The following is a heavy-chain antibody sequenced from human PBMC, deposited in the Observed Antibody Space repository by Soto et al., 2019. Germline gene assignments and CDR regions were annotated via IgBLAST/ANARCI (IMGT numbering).Heavy chain of an antibody. V-gene: IGHV4-39*01. CDR2: IYYSGST. D-gene: IGHD2-2*01. J-gene: IGHJ3*02. Sequence: QLQLQESGPGLVKPSETLSLTCTVSGGSISSSSYYWGWIRQPPGKGLEWIGSIYYSGSTYYNPSLKSRVTISVDTSKNQFSLKLSSVTAADTAVYYCARPRGFGVVVPAAMPSLDAFDIWGQGTMVTVSS. CDR1: GGSISSSSYY. CDR3: ARPRGFGVVVPAAMPSLDAFDI.